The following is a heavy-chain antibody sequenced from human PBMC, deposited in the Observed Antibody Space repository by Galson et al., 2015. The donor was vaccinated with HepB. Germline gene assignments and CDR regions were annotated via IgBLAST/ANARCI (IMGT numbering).Heavy chain of an antibody. CDR1: GFTFTSFT. J-gene: IGHJ6*02. CDR2: ISSTSSYI. D-gene: IGHD3-10*01. Sequence: SLRLSCAASGFTFTSFTMNWVRQAPGKGLEWVSSISSTSSYIYYADSVKGRFTISRDNAKSSLFLLMNSLRAEDTAVYYCARGPGSYDYYGLDVWGQGTTVTVS. V-gene: IGHV3-21*01. CDR3: ARGPGSYDYYGLDV.